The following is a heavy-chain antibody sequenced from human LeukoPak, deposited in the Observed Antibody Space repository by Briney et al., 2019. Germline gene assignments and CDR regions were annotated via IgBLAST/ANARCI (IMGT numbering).Heavy chain of an antibody. J-gene: IGHJ5*02. Sequence: ASVKVSCKASGYTFTGYYMHWVRQAPGQGLEWMGRINPNSGGTNYAQKFQGRVTMTRDTSISTAYMELSRLRSDDTAVYYCARESYSGSYYNWFDPWGQGTLVTVSS. D-gene: IGHD1-26*01. CDR3: ARESYSGSYYNWFDP. V-gene: IGHV1-2*06. CDR1: GYTFTGYY. CDR2: INPNSGGT.